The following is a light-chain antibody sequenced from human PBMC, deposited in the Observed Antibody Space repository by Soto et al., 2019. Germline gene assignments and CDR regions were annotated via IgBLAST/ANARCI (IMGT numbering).Light chain of an antibody. CDR1: TSDVGGYDY. CDR3: CSFIRSNTLSV. CDR2: EVS. Sequence: SVLTQPAAVSGAPGQSITISCTGTTSDVGGYDYVCWYQHHPAQAPTRLIYEVSNRPSGVSHRFSGSKSGHTASLSISGFQAEDESDYYCCSFIRSNTLSVFGTRTMLTVL. V-gene: IGLV2-14*01. J-gene: IGLJ1*01.